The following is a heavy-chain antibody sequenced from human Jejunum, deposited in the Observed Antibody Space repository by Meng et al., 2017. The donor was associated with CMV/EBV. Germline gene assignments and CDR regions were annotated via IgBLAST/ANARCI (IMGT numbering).Heavy chain of an antibody. V-gene: IGHV3-30*02. D-gene: IGHD2-2*01. Sequence: SGFVFNSYAMHWVRQAPGKGLEWVAFIRSDGSNQYYVNSVKGRFTISRDLSTNTLYLQMSSLRAEDTAVYYCAKASSPPKFHIDHWSQGTLVTVSS. CDR1: GFVFNSYA. CDR3: AKASSPPKFHIDH. J-gene: IGHJ4*02. CDR2: IRSDGSNQ.